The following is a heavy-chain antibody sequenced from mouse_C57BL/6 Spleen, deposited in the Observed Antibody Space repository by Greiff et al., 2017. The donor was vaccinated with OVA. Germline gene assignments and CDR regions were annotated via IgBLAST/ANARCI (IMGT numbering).Heavy chain of an antibody. CDR2: INPSSGYT. D-gene: IGHD2-5*01. J-gene: IGHJ4*01. CDR3: AKGYSNYYAMDY. V-gene: IGHV1-7*01. CDR1: GYTFTSYW. Sequence: VMLVESGAELAKPGASVKLSCKASGYTFTSYWMHWVKQRPGQGLEWIGYINPSSGYTKYNQKFKDKATLTADKSSSTAYMQLSSLTYEDSAVYYCAKGYSNYYAMDYWGQGTSVTVSS.